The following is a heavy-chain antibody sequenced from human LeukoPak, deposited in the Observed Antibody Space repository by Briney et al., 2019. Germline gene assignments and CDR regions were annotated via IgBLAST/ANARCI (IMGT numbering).Heavy chain of an antibody. V-gene: IGHV3-43D*03. D-gene: IGHD4-17*01. CDR1: GFTFDDYA. CDR3: AKDISHGDPSNWFDP. CDR2: ISWDGGST. Sequence: PGGSLRLSCAASGFTFDDYAMHWVRQAPGKGLEWVSLISWDGGSTYYADSVKGRFTISRDNSKNSLYLQMNSLRAEDTALYYCAKDISHGDPSNWFDPWGQGTLVTVSS. J-gene: IGHJ5*02.